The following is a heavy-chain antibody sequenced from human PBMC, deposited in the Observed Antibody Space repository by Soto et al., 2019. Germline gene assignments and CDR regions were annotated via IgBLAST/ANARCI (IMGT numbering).Heavy chain of an antibody. D-gene: IGHD3-10*01. CDR1: GGSFSGYY. V-gene: IGHV4-34*01. J-gene: IGHJ6*02. Sequence: SETLSLTCAVYGGSFSGYYWSWIRQPPGKGLEWIGEINHSGSTNYNPSLKSRVTISVDTSKNQFSLKLSSVTAADTAVYYCARGRYCGSGSYLPFYYYYYGMDVWGQGTTVTVSS. CDR2: INHSGST. CDR3: ARGRYCGSGSYLPFYYYYYGMDV.